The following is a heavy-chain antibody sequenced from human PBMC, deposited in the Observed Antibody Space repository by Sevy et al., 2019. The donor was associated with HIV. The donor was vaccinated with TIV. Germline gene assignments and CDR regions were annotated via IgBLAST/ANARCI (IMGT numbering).Heavy chain of an antibody. V-gene: IGHV1-69*13. Sequence: ASVKVSCKASGGTFSSYAISWVRQAPGQGLEWMGGIIPIFGTANYAQKFQGRVTITADESTSTAYMELSSLRSEDTAVYYCARANIVVVVAATQQWLEPHYFDYWGQGTLVTVSS. CDR3: ARANIVVVVAATQQWLEPHYFDY. J-gene: IGHJ4*02. D-gene: IGHD2-15*01. CDR1: GGTFSSYA. CDR2: IIPIFGTA.